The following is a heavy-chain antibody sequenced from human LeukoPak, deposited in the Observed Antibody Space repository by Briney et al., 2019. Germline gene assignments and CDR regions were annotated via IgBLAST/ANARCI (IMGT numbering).Heavy chain of an antibody. J-gene: IGHJ4*02. Sequence: PGGSLRLSCAASGFTVSSNYMSWVRQAPGKGLEWVSVIYSGGSTYYADSVKGRFTISRDNSKNTLYLQMNSLRAEDTAVYYCAKTAPYSGYDYGPFDYWGQGTLVTVSS. D-gene: IGHD5-12*01. V-gene: IGHV3-53*01. CDR2: IYSGGST. CDR3: AKTAPYSGYDYGPFDY. CDR1: GFTVSSNY.